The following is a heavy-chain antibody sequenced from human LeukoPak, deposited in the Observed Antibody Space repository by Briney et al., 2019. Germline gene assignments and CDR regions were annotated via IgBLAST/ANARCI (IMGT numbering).Heavy chain of an antibody. Sequence: VASVKVSCKASGGTFSSYALNWVRQAPGQGLEWMGEIIPMYDKTNYAQKFHGRVTITADKSTSTAYMELTSLRSDDTAVYYCARDRDYYYGSGSYFYYWGQGTPVTVSS. CDR3: ARDRDYYYGSGSYFYY. V-gene: IGHV1-69*06. CDR1: GGTFSSYA. CDR2: IIPMYDKT. J-gene: IGHJ4*02. D-gene: IGHD3-10*01.